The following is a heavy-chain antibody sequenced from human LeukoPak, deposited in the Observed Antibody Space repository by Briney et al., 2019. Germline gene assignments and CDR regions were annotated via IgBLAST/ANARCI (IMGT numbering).Heavy chain of an antibody. D-gene: IGHD3-10*01. CDR2: ISSSSSTI. CDR3: ARDDYGWNEY. J-gene: IGHJ4*02. Sequence: GGSLRLSCAASGFTFSSYSMNWVRQAPGKGLEWVSYISSSSSTIYYADSVKGRFTISRDNAKNSLYLQMNSLRAEDTAVYYCARDDYGWNEYWGQGTLVTVSS. CDR1: GFTFSSYS. V-gene: IGHV3-48*01.